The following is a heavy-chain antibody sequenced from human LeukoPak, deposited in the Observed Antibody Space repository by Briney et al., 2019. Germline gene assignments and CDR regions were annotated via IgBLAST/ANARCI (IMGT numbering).Heavy chain of an antibody. Sequence: GGSLRLSCAASGFTFSSYGMHWVRQAPGKGLEWVAVIWYDGSNKYYAGSVKGRFTISRDNSKNTLYLQMNSLRAEDTAVYYCASGGFGDYQEYFQHWGQGTLVTVSS. CDR3: ASGGFGDYQEYFQH. D-gene: IGHD4-17*01. J-gene: IGHJ1*01. CDR1: GFTFSSYG. CDR2: IWYDGSNK. V-gene: IGHV3-33*01.